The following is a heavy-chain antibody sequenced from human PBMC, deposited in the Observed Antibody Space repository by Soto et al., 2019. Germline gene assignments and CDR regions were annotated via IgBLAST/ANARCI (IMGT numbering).Heavy chain of an antibody. J-gene: IGHJ4*02. D-gene: IGHD3-16*01. CDR1: GYTFTSYY. CDR3: ARGGMITFPPYTFDY. Sequence: QVQLVQSGAEVKKPGASVKVSCKASGYTFTSYYMHWVRHAPGQGLEWMGIINPSGGSTSYAQKFQGRFTMTRDTSTSTVYMELSSLRSEDTAVYYCARGGMITFPPYTFDYWGQGTLVTVSS. CDR2: INPSGGST. V-gene: IGHV1-46*01.